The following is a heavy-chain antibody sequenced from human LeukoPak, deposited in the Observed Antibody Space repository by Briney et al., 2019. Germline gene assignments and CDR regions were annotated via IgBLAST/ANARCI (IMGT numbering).Heavy chain of an antibody. CDR1: GFSFSTYA. Sequence: GGSLRLSCAASGFSFSTYAMHWVRQAPGKGLEWVALISYDGSNKYYADSVKGRFTISRDNSKNTLYLQMNSLRAEDTAVFHCAVGVRTSPYYFDSWGQGALVTVSP. J-gene: IGHJ4*02. V-gene: IGHV3-30-3*01. D-gene: IGHD2-8*01. CDR2: ISYDGSNK. CDR3: AVGVRTSPYYFDS.